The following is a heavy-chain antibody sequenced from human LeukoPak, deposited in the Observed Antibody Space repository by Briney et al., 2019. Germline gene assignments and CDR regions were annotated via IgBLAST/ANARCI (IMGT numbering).Heavy chain of an antibody. Sequence: GGSLRLSCAASGFIVSNYWMHWVRQAPGKGLEWVANIKQDGSEKYYVDSVKGRFTISRDNAKNSLYLQMNSLRAEDTAVYYCARVRGSYGRPFDYWGQGTLVTVSS. J-gene: IGHJ4*02. CDR2: IKQDGSEK. D-gene: IGHD3-16*01. V-gene: IGHV3-7*03. CDR3: ARVRGSYGRPFDY. CDR1: GFIVSNYW.